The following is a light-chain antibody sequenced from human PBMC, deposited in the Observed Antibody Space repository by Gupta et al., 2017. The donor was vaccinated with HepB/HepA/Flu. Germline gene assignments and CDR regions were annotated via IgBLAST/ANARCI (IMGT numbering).Light chain of an antibody. CDR1: QSVSSK. J-gene: IGKJ1*01. V-gene: IGKV3-15*01. Sequence: EIVMTQSPATLSVSPGERATLSCRARQSVSSKLAWYQQKPGQAHRVLIYGTSTRATGIPASFSGSGSGTEFTLTIGSLQSEDFAVYYCQQYDSWWTFGQGTKVEIK. CDR3: QQYDSWWT. CDR2: GTS.